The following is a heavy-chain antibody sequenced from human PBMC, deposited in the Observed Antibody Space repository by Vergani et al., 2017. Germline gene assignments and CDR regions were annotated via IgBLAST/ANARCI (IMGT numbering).Heavy chain of an antibody. CDR3: ARGPARPDY. Sequence: EVQLVESGGGLVQPGGSLRLSCAVSGLTFSTYWMSWVRQAPGKGLEWVANINQDGSEKNYVDSVKGRFTFSRDNPKNSVYLQMNSLRDDDTALYYCARGPARPDYWGQGTLVTVSS. D-gene: IGHD6-25*01. V-gene: IGHV3-7*03. J-gene: IGHJ4*02. CDR2: INQDGSEK. CDR1: GLTFSTYW.